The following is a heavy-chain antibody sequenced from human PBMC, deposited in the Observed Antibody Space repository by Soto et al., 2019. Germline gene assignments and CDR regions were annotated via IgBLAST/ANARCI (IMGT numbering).Heavy chain of an antibody. CDR3: ARGYDILHGYYSPLSDY. V-gene: IGHV1-2*04. J-gene: IGHJ4*02. D-gene: IGHD3-9*01. CDR1: GYTFTGYY. CDR2: INPNSGGT. Sequence: ASVKVSCKASGYTFTGYYMHWVRQAPGQGLEWMGWINPNSGGTNYAQKFQGWVTMTRDTSISTAYMELSGLRSDDTAVYYCARGYDILHGYYSPLSDYWGQGTLVTVSS.